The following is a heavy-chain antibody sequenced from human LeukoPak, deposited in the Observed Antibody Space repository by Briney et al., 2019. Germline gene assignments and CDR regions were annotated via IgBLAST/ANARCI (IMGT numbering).Heavy chain of an antibody. Sequence: ASVKVSCKASGGTFSSYAISWVRQAPGQGLEWMGRIIPIFGTANYAQKFQGRVTITTDESTSTAYMELSSLGSEDTAVYYCARVLLAAAGYDYWGQGTLVTVSS. CDR1: GGTFSSYA. V-gene: IGHV1-69*05. J-gene: IGHJ4*02. CDR3: ARVLLAAAGYDY. D-gene: IGHD6-13*01. CDR2: IIPIFGTA.